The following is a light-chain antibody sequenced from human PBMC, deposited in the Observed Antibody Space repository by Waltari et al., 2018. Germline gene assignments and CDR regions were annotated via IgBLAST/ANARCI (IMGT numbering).Light chain of an antibody. Sequence: SYELTQSPSVSVSPGQTASITCSGDKLGDKYACWYQQKPGQSPILVIYQDTKRPSGIPERFSGSNSGNTATLTISGTQAMDEADYYCQAWDSSIVVFGGGTKLTVV. CDR1: KLGDKY. V-gene: IGLV3-1*01. CDR3: QAWDSSIVV. CDR2: QDT. J-gene: IGLJ2*01.